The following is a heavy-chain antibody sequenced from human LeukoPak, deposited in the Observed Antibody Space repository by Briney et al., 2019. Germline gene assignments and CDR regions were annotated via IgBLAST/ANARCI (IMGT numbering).Heavy chain of an antibody. Sequence: PGGSLRLSCAASRFTFSSYWVSWVRQAPGKGLEWVASIKQDGSDKYYVDSVKGRFTISRDNANNSLYLQMNSLRAEDTAVYYCARGTGAGLVQAYYFDYWGQGTLVTVSS. D-gene: IGHD3/OR15-3a*01. CDR2: IKQDGSDK. V-gene: IGHV3-7*01. CDR1: RFTFSSYW. J-gene: IGHJ4*02. CDR3: ARGTGAGLVQAYYFDY.